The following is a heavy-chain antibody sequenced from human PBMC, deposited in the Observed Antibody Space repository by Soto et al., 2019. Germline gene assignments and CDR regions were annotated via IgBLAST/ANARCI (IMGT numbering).Heavy chain of an antibody. CDR2: ISYDGSNK. CDR3: AKGNSGSPYGAFDY. J-gene: IGHJ4*02. V-gene: IGHV3-30-3*01. Sequence: GGSKRLSCTASGFPFSIYSMHWVRQDTGKGLEWVAVISYDGSNKYYADSVKGRFTISRDTSKNALFLQMNSLRPEDTAVYYCAKGNSGSPYGAFDYWGQGTQVTVSS. D-gene: IGHD1-26*01. CDR1: GFPFSIYS.